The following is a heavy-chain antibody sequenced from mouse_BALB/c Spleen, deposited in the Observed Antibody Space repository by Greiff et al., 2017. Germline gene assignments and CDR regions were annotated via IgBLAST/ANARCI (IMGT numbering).Heavy chain of an antibody. D-gene: IGHD1-1*01. CDR3: ARCGVYYGSSPWYFDV. J-gene: IGHJ1*01. CDR1: GYSFTDYN. CDR2: IDPYNGGT. V-gene: IGHV1S135*01. Sequence: EVQLHQSGPELVKPGASVKVSCKASGYSFTDYNMYWVKQSHGKSLEWIGYIDPYNGGTSYNQKFKGKATLTVDKSSSTAFMHLNSLTSEDSAVYYCARCGVYYGSSPWYFDVWGAGTTVTVSS.